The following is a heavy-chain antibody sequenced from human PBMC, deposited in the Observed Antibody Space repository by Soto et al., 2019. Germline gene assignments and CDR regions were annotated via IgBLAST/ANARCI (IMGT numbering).Heavy chain of an antibody. CDR2: IYYSGST. V-gene: IGHV4-31*03. CDR1: GGSISSGGYY. CDR3: AREGVSSNWYNCYAMYV. D-gene: IGHD6-13*01. J-gene: IGHJ6*02. Sequence: SETLSLTCTVSGGSISSGGYYWSWIRQHPGKGLEWIGWIYYSGSTYYNPSLESRVTISVDRSKTQFSLKLSSVTAADTAVYYCAREGVSSNWYNCYAMYVWGQGTTVPVSS.